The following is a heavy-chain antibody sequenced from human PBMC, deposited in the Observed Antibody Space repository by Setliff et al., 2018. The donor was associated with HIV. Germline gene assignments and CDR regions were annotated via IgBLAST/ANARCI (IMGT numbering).Heavy chain of an antibody. J-gene: IGHJ3*02. CDR2: INHSGSV. CDR3: ARGEQQLVRNAFDI. D-gene: IGHD6-13*01. Sequence: ETLSLTCAVYGRAFTGYFWTWIRHFPGKGLEWIGEINHSGSVNYNPSLKSRVTISIDTSNNQFSLKLSSVTAADTAMYYCARGEQQLVRNAFDIWGQGTMVTVSS. V-gene: IGHV4-34*01. CDR1: GRAFTGYF.